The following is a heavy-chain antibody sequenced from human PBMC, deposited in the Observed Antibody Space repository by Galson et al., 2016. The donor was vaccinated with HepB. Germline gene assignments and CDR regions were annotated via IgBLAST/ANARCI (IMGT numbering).Heavy chain of an antibody. CDR3: AKARARGDYTGYLAETDS. Sequence: SLRLSCAASGFTFRSYSMNWVRQAPGKGLEWVSSISTSSSYIYYADSVKGRFTISRDNAKNSLYLQMHSLRVEDTGLYYCAKARARGDYTGYLAETDSWGQGALVTVSS. CDR2: ISTSSSYI. D-gene: IGHD5-12*01. J-gene: IGHJ5*01. CDR1: GFTFRSYS. V-gene: IGHV3-21*04.